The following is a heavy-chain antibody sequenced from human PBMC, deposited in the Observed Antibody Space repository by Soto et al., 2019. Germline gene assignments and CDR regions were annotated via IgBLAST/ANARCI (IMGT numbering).Heavy chain of an antibody. Sequence: QVQLVQSGAEVENPGASVKVSCKASGYTFSNFGINWVRQAPGQGLEWLGWITTYNGNAKHAQKHQDRLTITTDTSTNTAYLQLRSLRSDDTAVYFCARARMYSGAHHDYWGQGTLVTVSS. J-gene: IGHJ4*02. D-gene: IGHD1-26*01. CDR1: GYTFSNFG. V-gene: IGHV1-18*04. CDR3: ARARMYSGAHHDY. CDR2: ITTYNGNA.